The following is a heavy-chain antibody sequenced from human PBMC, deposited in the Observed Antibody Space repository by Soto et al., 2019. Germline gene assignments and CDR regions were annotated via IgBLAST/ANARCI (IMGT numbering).Heavy chain of an antibody. V-gene: IGHV6-1*01. CDR2: TYYRSKWYN. Sequence: SQTLSLTCASSGDSVSNNSAAWNWIRQSPSRDLEWLGRTYYRSKWYNDYEVSVKSRITINPDTSKNQFSLQLKSVTPEATAVYYCAIESIAVAGNDYWGQGTLGTVSS. CDR1: GDSVSNNSAA. CDR3: AIESIAVAGNDY. D-gene: IGHD6-19*01. J-gene: IGHJ4*02.